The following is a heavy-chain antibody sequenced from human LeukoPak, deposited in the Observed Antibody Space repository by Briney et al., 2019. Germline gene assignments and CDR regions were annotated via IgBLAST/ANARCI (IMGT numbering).Heavy chain of an antibody. Sequence: GGSLRLSCTASGFAFDEHGMSWVRPVPGKGLEWVSGINWSGGSTGYADPLRGRLTISRDNAKNSLYLQMDSLRAEDTALYYCARAPITSPFYFDYWGQGTLVTVSS. CDR2: INWSGGST. V-gene: IGHV3-20*04. CDR3: ARAPITSPFYFDY. D-gene: IGHD2-2*01. J-gene: IGHJ4*02. CDR1: GFAFDEHG.